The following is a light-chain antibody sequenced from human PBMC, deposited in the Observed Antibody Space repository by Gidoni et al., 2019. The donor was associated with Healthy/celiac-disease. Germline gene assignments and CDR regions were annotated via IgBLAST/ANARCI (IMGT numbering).Light chain of an antibody. J-gene: IGKJ3*01. Sequence: IQLTQSPSALSAPVGDRVTITCRASQSISSYLNWYQQKPGKAPKLLIYAASSLQSGVPSRFSGSGSGTDFTLTISSLQPEDFATYYCQQSYSTPFTFXPXTKVDIK. CDR3: QQSYSTPFT. CDR1: QSISSY. CDR2: AAS. V-gene: IGKV1-39*01.